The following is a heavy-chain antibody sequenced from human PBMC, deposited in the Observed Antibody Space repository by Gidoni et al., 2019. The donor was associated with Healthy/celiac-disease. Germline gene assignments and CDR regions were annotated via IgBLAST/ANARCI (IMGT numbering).Heavy chain of an antibody. V-gene: IGHV4-4*02. CDR2: IYHSVST. CDR3: ARVHCSSTSCNPKKNWFDH. Sequence: QVPLRESRQGLVKPSGPLSLPYSVSGVSISSTNCWSWVRQPPGKGMEWIGEIYHSVSTNYNQSLKSQVTISVDKYKNKFSLTLSSVTAADTDVYYCARVHCSSTSCNPKKNWFDHWGQGTLVTVSS. J-gene: IGHJ5*02. CDR1: GVSISSTNC. D-gene: IGHD2-2*01.